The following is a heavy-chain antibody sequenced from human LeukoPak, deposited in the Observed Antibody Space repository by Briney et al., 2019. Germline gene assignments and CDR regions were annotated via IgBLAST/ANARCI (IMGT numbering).Heavy chain of an antibody. D-gene: IGHD2-2*01. CDR3: ARSLLCSSTSCLGTFDY. CDR1: GFTFSSYS. V-gene: IGHV3-48*01. J-gene: IGHJ4*02. Sequence: GGSLRLSCAASGFTFSSYSMNWVRQAPGKGLEWVSYISSSSSTIYYADSVKGRFTISRDNAKNSLYLQMNSLRAEDTAVYYCARSLLCSSTSCLGTFDYWGQGTLVTVSS. CDR2: ISSSSSTI.